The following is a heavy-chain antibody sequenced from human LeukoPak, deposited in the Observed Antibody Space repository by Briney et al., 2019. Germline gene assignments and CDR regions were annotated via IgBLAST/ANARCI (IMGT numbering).Heavy chain of an antibody. J-gene: IGHJ4*02. Sequence: PSETLSLTCTVSGDFTSFYYWTWIRQPPGKGLEWIGNIHTTGSTDYNPSLKSRATMSIDTSKNQFSLRLSSVTAADTAVYYCARPDQSSWWGYFNYWGQGTLVTVSS. D-gene: IGHD2-15*01. CDR1: GDFTSFYY. V-gene: IGHV4-4*09. CDR3: ARPDQSSWWGYFNY. CDR2: IHTTGST.